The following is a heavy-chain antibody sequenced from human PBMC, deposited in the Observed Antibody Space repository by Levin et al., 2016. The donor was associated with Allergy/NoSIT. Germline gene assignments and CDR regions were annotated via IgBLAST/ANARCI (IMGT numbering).Heavy chain of an antibody. V-gene: IGHV3-15*01. J-gene: IGHJ4*02. Sequence: WIRQPPGKGLEWVGRIKSKIDGGTTDYAAPVKGRFTISRDDSKNTLYVQMNSLKTEDTAVYYCVSFNFDYWGQGTLVTVSS. CDR3: VSFNFDY. CDR2: IKSKIDGGTT.